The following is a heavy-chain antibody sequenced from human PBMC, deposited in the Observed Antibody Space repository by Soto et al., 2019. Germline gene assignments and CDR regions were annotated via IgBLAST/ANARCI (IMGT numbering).Heavy chain of an antibody. J-gene: IGHJ5*02. D-gene: IGHD4-17*01. CDR1: GGSISSSSYY. CDR3: ARWRLYGDYGGDWFDP. Sequence: QLQLQESGPGLVKPSETLSLTCTVSGGSISSSSYYWGWIRQPPGKGLEWIGSIYYSGSTYYNPSLKSRVTISVDTSKNQFALKLSSVTAADTAVYYCARWRLYGDYGGDWFDPWGQGTLVTVSS. V-gene: IGHV4-39*01. CDR2: IYYSGST.